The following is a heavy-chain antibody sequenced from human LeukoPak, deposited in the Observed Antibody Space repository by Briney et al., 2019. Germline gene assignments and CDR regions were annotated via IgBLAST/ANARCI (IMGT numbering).Heavy chain of an antibody. D-gene: IGHD6-19*01. CDR3: ARRGLGYSSGWVDY. J-gene: IGHJ4*02. V-gene: IGHV3-30*03. Sequence: PGRSLRLSCAASGFTFSSYGMHWVRQAPGKGLEWVAVISYDGSNKYYADSVKGRFTISRDNSKNTLYLQMNSLRAEDTAVYYCARRGLGYSSGWVDYWGQGTLVTVSS. CDR2: ISYDGSNK. CDR1: GFTFSSYG.